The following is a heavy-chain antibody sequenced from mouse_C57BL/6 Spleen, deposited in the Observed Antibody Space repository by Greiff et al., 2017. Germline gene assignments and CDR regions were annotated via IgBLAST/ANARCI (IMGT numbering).Heavy chain of an antibody. J-gene: IGHJ4*01. D-gene: IGHD1-1*01. CDR3: ARRLFITTVGGYAMDY. V-gene: IGHV5-12*01. Sequence: EVKLVESGGGLVQPGGSLKLSCAASGFTFSDYYMYWVRQTPEKRLEWVAYISNGGGSTYYPDTVKGRFTISRDNAKNTLYLQMSRLKSEDTAMYDCARRLFITTVGGYAMDYWGQGTSVTVSS. CDR1: GFTFSDYY. CDR2: ISNGGGST.